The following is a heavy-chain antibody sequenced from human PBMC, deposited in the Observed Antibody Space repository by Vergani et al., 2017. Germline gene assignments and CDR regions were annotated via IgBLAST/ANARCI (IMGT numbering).Heavy chain of an antibody. CDR2: IYYSGST. V-gene: IGHV4-59*01. CDR3: ARDLYDSSGYYHDY. Sequence: QLQLQESGSGLVKPSETLSLTCTVSGGSISSYYWSWIRQPPGKGLEWIGYIYYSGSTNYNPSLKSRVTISVDTSKNQFSLKLSSVTAADTAVYYCARDLYDSSGYYHDYWGQGTLVTVSS. CDR1: GGSISSYY. D-gene: IGHD3-22*01. J-gene: IGHJ4*02.